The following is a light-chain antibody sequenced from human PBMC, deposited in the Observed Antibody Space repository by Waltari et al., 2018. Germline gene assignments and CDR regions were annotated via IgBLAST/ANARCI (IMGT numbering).Light chain of an antibody. CDR3: QHYDNWPFT. V-gene: IGKV3-15*01. CDR2: GAS. Sequence: EIAMTQSPATLSVSPGESATLSCRAIKSVDNHLAWYQQRPGQAPRLLGYGASHRAAGVPPRFSGSGSGTEFTLTITSVQSDDFVIYFCQHYDNWPFTFGPGTKVDLK. J-gene: IGKJ3*01. CDR1: KSVDNH.